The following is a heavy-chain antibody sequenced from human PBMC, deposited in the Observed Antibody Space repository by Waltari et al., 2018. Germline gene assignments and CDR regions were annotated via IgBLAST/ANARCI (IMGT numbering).Heavy chain of an antibody. D-gene: IGHD2-2*03. CDR2: IHHSGGV. V-gene: IGHV4-38-2*01. CDR1: GYAINSGFY. CDR3: MRQVLGYCTSAACRRLES. J-gene: IGHJ4*02. Sequence: QVQLQESGPGLVKPSETLSLTCDVSGYAINSGFYWGWTRQPPGKGLEWISTIHHSGGVCYDPSRGGRHTTSMDTSKNQFSVRLKSVTAADTAVYYCMRQVLGYCTSAACRRLESWGRGTLVTVSS.